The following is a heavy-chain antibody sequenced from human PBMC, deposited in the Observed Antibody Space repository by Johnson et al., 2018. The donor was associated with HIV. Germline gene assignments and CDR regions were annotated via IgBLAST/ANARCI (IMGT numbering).Heavy chain of an antibody. Sequence: VQLLESGGGVVQPGRSLRLSCVGSGYTFSGYAMHWVRQAPGKGLEWMAFISYDGGTKYYAASVKGRFTISRDNSKNTLYLQMTSLPPEDTAVYYCATEGAAAAAGPSDAFDIWGQGTMVTVSS. V-gene: IGHV3-30*04. CDR3: ATEGAAAAAGPSDAFDI. CDR1: GYTFSGYA. J-gene: IGHJ3*02. CDR2: ISYDGGTK. D-gene: IGHD6-13*01.